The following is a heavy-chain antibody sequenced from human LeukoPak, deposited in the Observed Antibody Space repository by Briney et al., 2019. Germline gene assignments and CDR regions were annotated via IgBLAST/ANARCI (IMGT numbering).Heavy chain of an antibody. D-gene: IGHD3-10*01. CDR3: ARGVTYYYGSGRPYYFDY. J-gene: IGHJ4*02. V-gene: IGHV4-34*01. CDR1: GGSFSGYY. Sequence: SETLSLTCAVYGGSFSGYYWSWIRQPPGKGLEWIGEINHSGSTNYNPSLKSRVTISVDTSKNQFSLKLSSVTAADTAVYYCARGVTYYYGSGRPYYFDYRGQGTLGTVSA. CDR2: INHSGST.